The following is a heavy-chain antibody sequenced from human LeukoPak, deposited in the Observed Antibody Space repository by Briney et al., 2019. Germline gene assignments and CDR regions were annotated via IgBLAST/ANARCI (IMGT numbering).Heavy chain of an antibody. CDR3: AKGDRIITIFGVVTAQTDYYYYGMDV. Sequence: GGSLRLSCAASGFTFDDYAMHWVRQAPGKGLEWVSGISWNSGSIGYADSVKGRFTISRDNAKNSLYLQMNSLRAEDTALYYCAKGDRIITIFGVVTAQTDYYYYGMDVWGQGTTVTVSS. CDR1: GFTFDDYA. D-gene: IGHD3-3*01. V-gene: IGHV3-9*01. CDR2: ISWNSGSI. J-gene: IGHJ6*02.